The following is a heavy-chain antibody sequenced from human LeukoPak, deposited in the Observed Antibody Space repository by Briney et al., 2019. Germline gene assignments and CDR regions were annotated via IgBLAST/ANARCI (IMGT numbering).Heavy chain of an antibody. D-gene: IGHD3-10*01. CDR1: GGSISSYY. Sequence: SETLSLTCTVSGGSISSYYWSWIRQPPGKGLEWIGYIYSSGSTNYNPSLKSRVTISVDTSKNQFSLKLTSVTAADTALYFCARGGRGSGTYYPSHLYYYYGMDVWSKGTTVTVSS. V-gene: IGHV4-59*01. CDR2: IYSSGST. CDR3: ARGGRGSGTYYPSHLYYYYGMDV. J-gene: IGHJ6*04.